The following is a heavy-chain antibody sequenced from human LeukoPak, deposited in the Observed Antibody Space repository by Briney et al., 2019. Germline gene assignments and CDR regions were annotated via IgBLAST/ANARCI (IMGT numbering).Heavy chain of an antibody. D-gene: IGHD3-10*01. V-gene: IGHV3-23*01. Sequence: RTGGSLRLSCAASGFTFSSSAMSWVRQAPGKGLEWVSTISGSGGSTYYADSVKGRFTISRDNSKNTLCLQMNSLRAEDTAIYYCATLWSFFDYWGQGTLVTVSS. CDR2: ISGSGGST. J-gene: IGHJ4*02. CDR3: ATLWSFFDY. CDR1: GFTFSSSA.